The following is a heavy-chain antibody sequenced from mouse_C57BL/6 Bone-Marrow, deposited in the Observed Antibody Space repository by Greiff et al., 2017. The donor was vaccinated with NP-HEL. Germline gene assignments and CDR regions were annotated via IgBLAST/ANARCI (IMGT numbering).Heavy chain of an antibody. CDR3: ARRDYGSSYDWYFDV. Sequence: EVKLVESGGGLVQPGGSLKLSCAASGIDFSRYWMSWVRRAPGKGLEWIGEINPDSSTINYAPSLKDKFIISRDNAKNTLYLQMSKVRSEDTALYYGARRDYGSSYDWYFDVWGTGTTVTVSS. V-gene: IGHV4-1*01. D-gene: IGHD1-1*01. J-gene: IGHJ1*03. CDR2: INPDSSTI. CDR1: GIDFSRYW.